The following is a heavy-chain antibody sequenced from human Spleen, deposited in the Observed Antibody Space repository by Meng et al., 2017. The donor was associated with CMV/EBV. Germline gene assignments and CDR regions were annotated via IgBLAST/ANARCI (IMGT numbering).Heavy chain of an antibody. CDR3: ARDFRWYFDL. J-gene: IGHJ2*01. V-gene: IGHV3-30*04. CDR2: ISYDGSNK. CDR1: GFNFSKNA. Sequence: LSSAYCGFNFSKNAMHWVRQAPGKGLEWVAVISYDGSNKYYADSVKGRFTISRDNSKKTLYLQMNSLRAEDTAVYYCARDFRWYFDLWGRGTLVTVSS.